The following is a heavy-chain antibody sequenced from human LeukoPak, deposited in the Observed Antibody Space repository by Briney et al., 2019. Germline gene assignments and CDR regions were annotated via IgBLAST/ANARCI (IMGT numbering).Heavy chain of an antibody. CDR2: MNPNSGNT. D-gene: IGHD3-3*01. J-gene: IGHJ4*02. CDR1: GYTFTSYD. CDR3: ARGLGDDFWSGYYSFDY. V-gene: IGHV1-8*01. Sequence: ASVKVSCKASGYTFTSYDINWVRQATGQGLEWMGWMNPNSGNTGYAQKFQGRVTMTRNTSISTAYMELSSLRSEDTAVYYCARGLGDDFWSGYYSFDYWGQGTPVTVSS.